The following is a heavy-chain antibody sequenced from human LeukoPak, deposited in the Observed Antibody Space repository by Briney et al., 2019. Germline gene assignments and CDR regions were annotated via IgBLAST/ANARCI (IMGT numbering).Heavy chain of an antibody. V-gene: IGHV1-69*13. CDR2: IIPIFGTA. Sequence: ASVKVSCKASGGTISSYAISWVRQAPGQGLEWMGGIIPIFGTANYAQKFQGRVTITADESTSTAYMELSSLRSEDTAVYYCARTGRSSGWYWFDPWGQGTLVTVSS. CDR1: GGTISSYA. J-gene: IGHJ5*02. CDR3: ARTGRSSGWYWFDP. D-gene: IGHD6-19*01.